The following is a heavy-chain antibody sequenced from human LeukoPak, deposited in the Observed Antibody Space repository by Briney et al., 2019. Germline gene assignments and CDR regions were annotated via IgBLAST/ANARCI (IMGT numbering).Heavy chain of an antibody. J-gene: IGHJ4*02. CDR3: AKDLDGPSSTSCYDY. Sequence: GGSLRLSCAASGFTFSVHALGWVRQAPGKGLEWVSAISGSGGSTYYADSVKGRFTISRDNSKNTLYLQMNSLRAEDTAVYYCAKDLDGPSSTSCYDYWGQGTLVTVSS. D-gene: IGHD2-2*01. CDR1: GFTFSVHA. V-gene: IGHV3-23*01. CDR2: ISGSGGST.